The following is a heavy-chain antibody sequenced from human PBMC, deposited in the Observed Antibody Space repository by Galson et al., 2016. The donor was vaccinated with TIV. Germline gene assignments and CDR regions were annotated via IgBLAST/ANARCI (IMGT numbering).Heavy chain of an antibody. V-gene: IGHV3-23*01. D-gene: IGHD3-16*02. CDR2: ISGSGDST. CDR3: AKDSYSFIVGYFDY. CDR1: GFTFSSPA. J-gene: IGHJ4*02. Sequence: SLRLSCAASGFTFSSPAMNCVRQAPGQGLEWVSVISGSGDSTTYADSVKGWFTISRHRSKNTLDLQMNSLRAEDTAVYYCAKDSYSFIVGYFDYWGQGTLVTVSS.